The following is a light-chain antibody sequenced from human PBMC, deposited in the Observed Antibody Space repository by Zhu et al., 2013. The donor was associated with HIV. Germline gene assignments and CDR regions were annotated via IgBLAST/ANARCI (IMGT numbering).Light chain of an antibody. CDR3: LQHNTYPRT. CDR1: QDIRID. CDR2: AAS. Sequence: DIQMTQSPSSVSASVGDRVTITCRASQDIRIDLGWYQQKPGKAPKRLIYAASSLQSGVSSRFSGSGSGTEFTLTISSLQPEDFATYYCLQHNTYPRTFGQGTKGGNQT. J-gene: IGKJ1*01. V-gene: IGKV1-17*01.